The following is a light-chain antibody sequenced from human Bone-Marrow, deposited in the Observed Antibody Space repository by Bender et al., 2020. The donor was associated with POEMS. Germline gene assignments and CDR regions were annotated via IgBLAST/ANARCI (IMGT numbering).Light chain of an antibody. CDR2: EDN. CDR3: QAWDTSSVV. J-gene: IGLJ2*01. CDR1: QLGDQY. Sequence: SYGLTQPPSVSVSPGHTANITCSGDQLGDQYASWYQLKPGQSPVLVIYEDNKRPSGIPVRFSGSNSGNIATLTISGTQALDEADYYCQAWDTSSVVFGGGTKLTVL. V-gene: IGLV3-1*01.